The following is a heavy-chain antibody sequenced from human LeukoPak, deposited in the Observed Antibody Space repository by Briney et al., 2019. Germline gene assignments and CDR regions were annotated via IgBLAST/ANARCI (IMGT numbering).Heavy chain of an antibody. J-gene: IGHJ5*02. CDR2: ISGRAGDT. V-gene: IGHV3-23*01. Sequence: GGSLRLSCAASGFTFSSFGMSWVRQAPGQGLEFVSGISGRAGDTFYADFVKGRFTIARDNSKNILYLQMSSLRVGDTAVYYCAKFPYHDVFGWFDPWGQGTLVTVSS. D-gene: IGHD3-3*01. CDR1: GFTFSSFG. CDR3: AKFPYHDVFGWFDP.